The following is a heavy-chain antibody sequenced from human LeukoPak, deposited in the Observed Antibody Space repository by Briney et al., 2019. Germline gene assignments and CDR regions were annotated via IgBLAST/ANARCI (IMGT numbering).Heavy chain of an antibody. D-gene: IGHD3-22*01. CDR2: MFHTGST. J-gene: IGHJ4*02. V-gene: IGHV4-30-2*01. Sequence: SQTLSLTCPVSGGSIGSGIYSWSWLRQPPGKGLEWIGYMFHTGSTSSNPSLKSRVTISVDTSKNQFSLKLSSVTAADTAMYYCVRDGDYYDSGGYGNIWGQGTLVTVSS. CDR3: VRDGDYYDSGGYGNI. CDR1: GGSIGSGIYS.